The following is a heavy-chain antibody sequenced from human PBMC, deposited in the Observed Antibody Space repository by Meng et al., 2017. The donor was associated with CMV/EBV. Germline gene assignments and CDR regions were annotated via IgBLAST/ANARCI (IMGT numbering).Heavy chain of an antibody. CDR1: GGSISSYY. V-gene: IGHV4-4*07. CDR2: IYTSGST. CDR3: ARSMVVAGDWFDP. J-gene: IGHJ5*02. D-gene: IGHD2-15*01. Sequence: QVQLQESGPGLVNPSETLSLPCTVSGGSISSYYWSWIRQPAGKGLEWIGRIYTSGSTNYNPSLKSRVTMSVDTSKNQFSLKLSSVTAADTVVYYCARSMVVAGDWFDPWGQGTLVTVSS.